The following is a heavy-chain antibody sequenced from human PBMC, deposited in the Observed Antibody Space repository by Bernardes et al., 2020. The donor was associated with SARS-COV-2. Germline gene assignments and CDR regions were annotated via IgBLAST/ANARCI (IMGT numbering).Heavy chain of an antibody. CDR3: ARAIRAYGVYHLDY. CDR2: IHYSGTA. V-gene: IGHV4-59*01. D-gene: IGHD4-17*01. J-gene: IGHJ4*02. Sequence: TLSLTCAVSGGSISSYYWSWIRQPPGKGLEWIGYIHYSGTANYNPSLKSRVTISLDTSKNQFSLKLSSVTAADTAVYYCARAIRAYGVYHLDYWGQGTLVTVSS. CDR1: GGSISSYY.